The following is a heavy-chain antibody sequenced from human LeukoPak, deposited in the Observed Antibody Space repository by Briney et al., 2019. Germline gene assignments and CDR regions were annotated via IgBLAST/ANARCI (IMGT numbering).Heavy chain of an antibody. Sequence: PGGSLRLSCAASGFTFSSYNMNWVRQAPGKGLEWVSYISSSTSYIYYADSVQGRFTISRDNAKNSLFLQMNSLRAEDTAVYYCVREGNDYGDLGGWFDPWGQGTLVTVSS. CDR3: VREGNDYGDLGGWFDP. V-gene: IGHV3-21*01. CDR1: GFTFSSYN. J-gene: IGHJ5*02. CDR2: ISSSTSYI. D-gene: IGHD4-17*01.